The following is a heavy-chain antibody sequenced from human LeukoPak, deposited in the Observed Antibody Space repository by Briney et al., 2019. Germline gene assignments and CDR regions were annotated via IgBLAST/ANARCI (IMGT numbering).Heavy chain of an antibody. D-gene: IGHD2-2*01. CDR1: GFTFSSYS. CDR3: ARELVGSKDY. Sequence: MTGGSLRLSCAASGFTFSSYSMNWVRQAPGKGLEWVSSVSSSSSYIYYADSVKGRFTISRDNAKNSLYLQMNSLRAEDTAVYYCARELVGSKDYWGQGTLVTVSS. J-gene: IGHJ4*02. CDR2: VSSSSSYI. V-gene: IGHV3-21*01.